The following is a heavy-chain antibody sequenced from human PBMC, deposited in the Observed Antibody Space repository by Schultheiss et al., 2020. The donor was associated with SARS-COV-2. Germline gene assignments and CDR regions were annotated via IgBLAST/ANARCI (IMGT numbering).Heavy chain of an antibody. CDR1: GGSFSGYY. V-gene: IGHV4-34*01. CDR3: ARGVRYSSSSYFDY. D-gene: IGHD6-6*01. CDR2: INHSGRT. Sequence: SETLSLTCAVYGGSFSGYYWSWIRQPPGKGLEWIGEINHSGRTNYNPSLKSRVTISVDTSKNQFSLKLSSVTAADTAVYYCARGVRYSSSSYFDYWGQGTLVTVSS. J-gene: IGHJ4*02.